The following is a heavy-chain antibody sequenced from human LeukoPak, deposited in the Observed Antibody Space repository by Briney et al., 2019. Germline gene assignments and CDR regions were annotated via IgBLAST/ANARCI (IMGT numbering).Heavy chain of an antibody. Sequence: ASVKVSCKASGYTFTGYYMHWVRQAPGQGLEWMGRINPNSGGTNYAQKFQGRVTMTRDTSISTAYMELSRLRSDDTAVYYCARVLDFWSGNQGYFDYWGQGTLVTVSS. V-gene: IGHV1-2*06. CDR3: ARVLDFWSGNQGYFDY. D-gene: IGHD3-3*01. CDR2: INPNSGGT. J-gene: IGHJ4*02. CDR1: GYTFTGYY.